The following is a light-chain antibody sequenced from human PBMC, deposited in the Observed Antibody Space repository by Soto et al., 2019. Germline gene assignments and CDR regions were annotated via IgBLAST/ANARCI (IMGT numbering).Light chain of an antibody. CDR2: AAS. Sequence: DIQMTQSPSSLSASVGDTVTITFRASQSIINYLNLYQQKPGKAPNLLIYAASSFQSGFPARFSGSGSGTDFTLTISSLQPEDFATYYCQQSYSTRRTFGQGTKVDIK. J-gene: IGKJ1*01. CDR3: QQSYSTRRT. V-gene: IGKV1-39*01. CDR1: QSIINY.